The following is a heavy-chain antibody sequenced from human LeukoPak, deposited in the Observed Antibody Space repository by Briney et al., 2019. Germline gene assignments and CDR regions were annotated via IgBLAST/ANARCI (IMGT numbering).Heavy chain of an antibody. CDR1: GYTLSEYG. CDR3: ARGFGELYYYYYYMDV. Sequence: ASVRVSCKASGYTLSEYGISWLRQAPGQGLEWMGWINPNSGGTNYAQKFQGRVTMTRDTSISTAYMELSRLRSDDTAVYYCARGFGELYYYYYYMDVWGKGTTVTVSS. CDR2: INPNSGGT. D-gene: IGHD3-10*01. J-gene: IGHJ6*03. V-gene: IGHV1-2*02.